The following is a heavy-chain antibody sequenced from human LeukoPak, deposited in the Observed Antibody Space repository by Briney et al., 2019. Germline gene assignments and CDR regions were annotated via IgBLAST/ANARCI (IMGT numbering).Heavy chain of an antibody. CDR1: GFTFSDYY. D-gene: IGHD6-13*01. CDR2: ISSSGSTI. Sequence: GGSLRLSCAASGFTFSDYYMSWIRQAPGKGLEWVSYISSSGSTIYYADSVKGRFTISRDNAKNSLYLQMNSLRAEDTAVYYCARYDSSSWFNFDYWGQGTLVTVSS. CDR3: ARYDSSSWFNFDY. J-gene: IGHJ4*02. V-gene: IGHV3-11*01.